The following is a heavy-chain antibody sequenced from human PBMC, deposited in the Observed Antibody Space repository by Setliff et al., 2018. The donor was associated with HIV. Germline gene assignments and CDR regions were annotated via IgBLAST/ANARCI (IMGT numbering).Heavy chain of an antibody. J-gene: IGHJ4*02. V-gene: IGHV4-30-4*08. CDR2: IFNTGST. Sequence: KTSETLSLTCTVSGDSISSDDHYWSWIRQTPGKGLAWIGYIFNTGSTYYKSSLASRLTMSIDTSRNQFSLKLRSVTAADTAVFYCARMSVSAAVYFDSWGQGTLVTVSS. CDR3: ARMSVSAAVYFDS. D-gene: IGHD6-25*01. CDR1: GDSISSDDHY.